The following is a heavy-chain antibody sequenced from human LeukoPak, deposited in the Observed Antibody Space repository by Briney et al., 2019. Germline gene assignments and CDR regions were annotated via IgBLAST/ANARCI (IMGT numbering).Heavy chain of an antibody. CDR1: GGSFSGYY. Sequence: TSSETLSLTCAVYGGSFSGYYWSWIRQPPGKGLEWIGEINHSGSTNYNPSLKSRVTISVDTSKNQFSLKLSSVTAADTAVYYCARPRSYYDFWSQGTLVTVSS. J-gene: IGHJ4*02. CDR2: INHSGST. V-gene: IGHV4-34*01. D-gene: IGHD3-3*01. CDR3: ARPRSYYDF.